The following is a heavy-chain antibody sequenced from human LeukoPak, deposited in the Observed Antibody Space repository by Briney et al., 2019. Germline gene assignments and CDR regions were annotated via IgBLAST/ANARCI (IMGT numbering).Heavy chain of an antibody. J-gene: IGHJ4*02. D-gene: IGHD1-26*01. Sequence: GASVKVSCEASGYTFTSYGISWVRQAPGQGLEWMGWISAYNGNTNYAQKLQGRVTMTTDTSTSTAYMELRSLRSDDTAVYYCARDYDPIVGATGYFDYWGQGTLVTVSS. CDR2: ISAYNGNT. CDR3: ARDYDPIVGATGYFDY. CDR1: GYTFTSYG. V-gene: IGHV1-18*01.